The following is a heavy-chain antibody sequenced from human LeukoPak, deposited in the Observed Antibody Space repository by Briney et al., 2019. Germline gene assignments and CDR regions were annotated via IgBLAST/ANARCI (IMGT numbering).Heavy chain of an antibody. CDR2: ISSSGSTI. Sequence: GGSLRLSCAASGFTFSDYYMSWIRQAPGKGLEWVSYISSSGSTIYYADSVKGRLTISRDNAKNSLYLQMNSLRAEDTAVYYCARPWFGELLYLDYWGQGTLVTVSS. CDR1: GFTFSDYY. V-gene: IGHV3-11*01. D-gene: IGHD3-10*01. CDR3: ARPWFGELLYLDY. J-gene: IGHJ4*02.